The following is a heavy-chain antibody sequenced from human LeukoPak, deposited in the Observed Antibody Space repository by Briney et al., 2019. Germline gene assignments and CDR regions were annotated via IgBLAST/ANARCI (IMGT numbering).Heavy chain of an antibody. Sequence: GGSLRLSCAASGFTFSSYAMHWVRQAPGKGLEWVAVISYDGSNKYYADSVKVRFTISRDNSKNTLYLQMNSLRAEDTAVYYCARDPSDTYCGGDCRNWFDPWGQGILVTVSS. CDR3: ARDPSDTYCGGDCRNWFDP. CDR1: GFTFSSYA. D-gene: IGHD2-21*02. J-gene: IGHJ5*02. V-gene: IGHV3-30-3*01. CDR2: ISYDGSNK.